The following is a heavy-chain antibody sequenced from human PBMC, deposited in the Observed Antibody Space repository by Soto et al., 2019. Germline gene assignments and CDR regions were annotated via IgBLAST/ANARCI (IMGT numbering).Heavy chain of an antibody. CDR2: IYHSGPT. V-gene: IGHV4-30-4*01. Sequence: QVQLQESGPGLVTPSQTLSLLCTVTGVSVSDDDYHWGWVRQPPGKGLEWIGCIYHSGPTYYNSSLKSRLTMTVDTSKNQFSLKLTSVTVADTALYFCAREIRAARGSDVFEVWGQGKMVTVSS. D-gene: IGHD6-13*01. CDR3: AREIRAARGSDVFEV. CDR1: GVSVSDDDYH. J-gene: IGHJ3*01.